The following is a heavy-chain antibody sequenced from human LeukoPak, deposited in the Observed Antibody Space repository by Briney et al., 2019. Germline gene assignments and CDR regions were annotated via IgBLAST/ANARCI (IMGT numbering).Heavy chain of an antibody. CDR3: ARDGGRFRVAVNYYYYGMDV. CDR1: GFTFSSYA. J-gene: IGHJ6*04. V-gene: IGHV3-30*04. D-gene: IGHD2-15*01. CDR2: ISYDGSNK. Sequence: GGPLRLSCAASGFTFSSYAMHWVRQAPGRGLEWVAVISYDGSNKYYADSVKGRFTISRDNSKNTLYLQMNSLRAEDTAVYYCARDGGRFRVAVNYYYYGMDVWGKGTTVTVSS.